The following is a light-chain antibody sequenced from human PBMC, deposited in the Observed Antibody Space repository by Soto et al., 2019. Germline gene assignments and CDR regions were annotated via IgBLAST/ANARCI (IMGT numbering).Light chain of an antibody. Sequence: QVTQPLSSLDGSVGDRVTITCVAKHGSRNHVGWYQQKPGQAPKLLIYAVSSIQIGVPARFSGSGSGTDFILTISSLQPEDFATYYCLQDYSFPLTFGGGTKVDI. CDR1: HGSRNH. CDR3: LQDYSFPLT. CDR2: AVS. V-gene: IGKV1-6*01. J-gene: IGKJ4*01.